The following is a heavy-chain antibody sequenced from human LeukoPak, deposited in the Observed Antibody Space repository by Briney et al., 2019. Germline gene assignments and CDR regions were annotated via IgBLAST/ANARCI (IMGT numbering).Heavy chain of an antibody. Sequence: SETLSLTCAVYGGSFSGYYWSWIRQPPGKGLEWIGSIYYSGSTYYNPSLKSRVTISVDTSKNQFSLKLSSVTAADTAVYYCARRNLIVDIVATPSDDWGQGTLVTVSS. CDR2: IYYSGST. J-gene: IGHJ1*01. CDR1: GGSFSGYY. V-gene: IGHV4-34*01. CDR3: ARRNLIVDIVATPSDD. D-gene: IGHD5-12*01.